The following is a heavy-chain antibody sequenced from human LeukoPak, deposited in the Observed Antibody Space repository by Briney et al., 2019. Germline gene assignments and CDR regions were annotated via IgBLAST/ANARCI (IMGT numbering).Heavy chain of an antibody. J-gene: IGHJ5*02. D-gene: IGHD1-7*01. Sequence: KPGGSLSLSCAASGFTFSDYYMSWIRPAPGKGLEWVSYISSSGSTIYYADSVKGRFTISRDNAKISLYLQMNSLRAADTAVYYCARDGELELPGYNWFDPWGQGTLVTVSS. CDR3: ARDGELELPGYNWFDP. CDR2: ISSSGSTI. CDR1: GFTFSDYY. V-gene: IGHV3-11*01.